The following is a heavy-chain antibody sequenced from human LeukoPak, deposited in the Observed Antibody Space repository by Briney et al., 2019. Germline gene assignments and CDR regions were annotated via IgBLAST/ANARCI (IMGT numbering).Heavy chain of an antibody. J-gene: IGHJ4*02. D-gene: IGHD1-26*01. Sequence: GRSLRLSCAASGFSFSNSWMSWARQAPGKGLEWVASIKPDGSEKYSLDSVKGRFTISRDNAENSLYLQMNSLRAEDTAVYYCANWEWELPNYFDYWGQGTLVTVSS. CDR3: ANWEWELPNYFDY. CDR2: IKPDGSEK. V-gene: IGHV3-7*01. CDR1: GFSFSNSW.